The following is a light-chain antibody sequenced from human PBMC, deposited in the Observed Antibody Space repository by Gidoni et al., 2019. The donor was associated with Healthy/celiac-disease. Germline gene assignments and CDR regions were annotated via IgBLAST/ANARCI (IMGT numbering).Light chain of an antibody. CDR1: SSNIGAGYE. CDR3: QSYDSSLSGSV. J-gene: IGLJ2*01. Sequence: QSVLTQPPSVSGAPGQRVTISCTGSSSNIGAGYEVHWYQQVPGTAPKLLIYGNSNRPSGVPDRFSGSKSGPSPSLAITGLQSEDEADYYCQSYDSSLSGSVFGGGTKLTVL. V-gene: IGLV1-40*01. CDR2: GNS.